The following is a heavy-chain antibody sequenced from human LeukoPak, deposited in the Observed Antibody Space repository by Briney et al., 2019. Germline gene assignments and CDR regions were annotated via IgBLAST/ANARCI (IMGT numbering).Heavy chain of an antibody. Sequence: PSQPLSLTCTVSGGSISSGSYYWSWIRQPAGKGLEWIGRIYTSGSTNYNPSLKSRVTISLDASKNQFSLRLNSVTAADTAVYYCARDRDGYNFRFDYWGQGTLVTVSS. CDR2: IYTSGST. CDR3: ARDRDGYNFRFDY. D-gene: IGHD5-24*01. CDR1: GGSISSGSYY. V-gene: IGHV4-61*02. J-gene: IGHJ4*02.